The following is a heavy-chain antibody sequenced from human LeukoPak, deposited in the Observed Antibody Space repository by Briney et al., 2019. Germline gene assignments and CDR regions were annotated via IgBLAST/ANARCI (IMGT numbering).Heavy chain of an antibody. D-gene: IGHD3-22*01. CDR3: ARDSSGYYYAQNYFHY. J-gene: IGHJ4*02. CDR1: GFRFTGYT. V-gene: IGHV3-48*02. Sequence: PGGSLRLSCAASGFRFTGYTMNWVRQAPGKGLEWVSYISGGSGDIFYADSVRGRFTTSRDNAKNSLFLQMNSLRDEDTAVYYCARDSSGYYYAQNYFHYWGQGTLVTVSS. CDR2: ISGGSGDI.